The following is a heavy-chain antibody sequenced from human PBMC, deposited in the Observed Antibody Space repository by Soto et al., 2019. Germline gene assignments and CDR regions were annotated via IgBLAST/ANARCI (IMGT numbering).Heavy chain of an antibody. V-gene: IGHV1-46*01. D-gene: IGHD2-15*01. CDR1: GYTFTSYY. J-gene: IGHJ4*02. CDR2: INPSGGST. CDR3: ARGGVDRYCSGGSCYY. Sequence: GASVKVSCKASGYTFTSYYMHWVRQAPGQGLEWMGIINPSGGSTSYAQKFQGRVTMTRDTSTSTVYMELSSLRSEDTAVYYCARGGVDRYCSGGSCYYWGQGTLVTVSS.